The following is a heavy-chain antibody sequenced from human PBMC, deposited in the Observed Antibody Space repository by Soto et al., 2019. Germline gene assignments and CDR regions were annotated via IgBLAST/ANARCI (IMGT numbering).Heavy chain of an antibody. CDR3: AREGPWRSSSDWYWFDP. V-gene: IGHV4-31*03. CDR2: IHHSGRS. D-gene: IGHD6-19*01. CDR1: GGPINSNTYY. J-gene: IGHJ5*02. Sequence: QVQLQESGPGLVNPSQTLSLTCTVAGGPINSNTYYWSWIRQHPGKGLEWIGYIHHSGRSFYNPSLKRRVTISVDTSKNQLSLGLRSVTAADTAVYYCAREGPWRSSSDWYWFDPWGQGTLVTVSS.